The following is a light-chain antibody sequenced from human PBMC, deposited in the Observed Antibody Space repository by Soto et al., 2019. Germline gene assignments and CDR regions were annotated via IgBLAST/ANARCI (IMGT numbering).Light chain of an antibody. V-gene: IGKV3-15*01. CDR1: QSAGNN. Sequence: EIGMTQSPATLSVSPGERATLSCRASQSAGNNLAWYQQKPGQAPRLLIYDASTRATGIPARFSGSGSGAEFTLTISSLQSEDFAVYYCQQYNNWPMYTFGQGTKLEIK. J-gene: IGKJ2*01. CDR3: QQYNNWPMYT. CDR2: DAS.